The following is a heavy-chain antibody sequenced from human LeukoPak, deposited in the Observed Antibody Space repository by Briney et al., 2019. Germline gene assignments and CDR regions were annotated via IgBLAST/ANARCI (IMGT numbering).Heavy chain of an antibody. CDR3: AREGIGVGIAVADAYYYGMDV. CDR2: IYYSGST. V-gene: IGHV4-39*07. D-gene: IGHD6-19*01. Sequence: PSETLSLTCTVSGGSISSSSYYWGWIRQPPGKGLEWIGSIYYSGSTYYNPSLKSRVTISVDTSKNQFSLKLSSVTAADTAVYYCAREGIGVGIAVADAYYYGMDVWGQGTTVTVSS. J-gene: IGHJ6*02. CDR1: GGSISSSSYY.